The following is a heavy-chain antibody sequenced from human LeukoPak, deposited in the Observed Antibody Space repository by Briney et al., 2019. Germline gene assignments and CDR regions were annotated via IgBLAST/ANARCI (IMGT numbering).Heavy chain of an antibody. D-gene: IGHD6-6*01. V-gene: IGHV4-34*01. J-gene: IGHJ4*02. Sequence: PSETLSLTCAVYGGSFSGYYWSWXRXPXXXXXXWIGEINHSGSTNYNPSLKSRVTISVDTSKNQFSLKLSSVTAADTAVYYCARGGRAARTFDYWGQGTLVTVSS. CDR3: ARGGRAARTFDY. CDR1: GGSFSGYY. CDR2: INHSGST.